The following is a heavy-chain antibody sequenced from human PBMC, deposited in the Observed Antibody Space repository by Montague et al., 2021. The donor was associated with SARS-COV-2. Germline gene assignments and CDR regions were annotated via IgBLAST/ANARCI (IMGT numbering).Heavy chain of an antibody. CDR3: ARGYSGVPGSYYHYFDY. Sequence: SLRLSCAASGFTFSSYAMHWVRQAPGKGLEWVAVISYDGSNKYYADSVKGRFTISRDNSKNTLYLQMNSLRAEDTAVYYCARGYSGVPGSYYHYFDYWGQGTLVTVSS. CDR2: ISYDGSNK. CDR1: GFTFSSYA. V-gene: IGHV3-30-3*01. J-gene: IGHJ4*02. D-gene: IGHD3-10*01.